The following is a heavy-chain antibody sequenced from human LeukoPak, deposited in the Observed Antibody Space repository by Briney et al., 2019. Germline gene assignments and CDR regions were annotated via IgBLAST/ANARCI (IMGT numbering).Heavy chain of an antibody. CDR2: IKQDGSEK. Sequence: GGSLRLSCAASGFTSSSYWMSWVRQAPGKGLEWVANIKQDGSEKYYVDSVKGRFTISRDNAKNSLYLQMNSLRAEDTAVYYCARDIGSSWYGQFDYWGQGTLVTVSS. CDR3: ARDIGSSWYGQFDY. J-gene: IGHJ4*02. CDR1: GFTSSSYW. D-gene: IGHD6-13*01. V-gene: IGHV3-7*01.